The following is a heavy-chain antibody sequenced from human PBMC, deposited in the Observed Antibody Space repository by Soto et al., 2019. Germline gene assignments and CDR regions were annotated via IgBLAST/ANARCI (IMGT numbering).Heavy chain of an antibody. CDR2: IIPVLGVT. Sequence: QVQLVQSGPEVKKPGSSVRISCRSGGDTFSSYTVSWVRQTPGQGLEWMGRIIPVLGVTNYSRKFKGRMTNTADKSKTTAHMELITLKSEATARYSCARRRYCGFDCYTQYYNGMDVWGQVTSVIV. V-gene: IGHV1-69*02. CDR1: GDTFSSYT. D-gene: IGHD2-21*02. CDR3: ARRRYCGFDCYTQYYNGMDV. J-gene: IGHJ6*02.